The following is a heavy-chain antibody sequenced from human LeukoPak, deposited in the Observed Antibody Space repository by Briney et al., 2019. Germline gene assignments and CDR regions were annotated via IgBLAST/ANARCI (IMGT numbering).Heavy chain of an antibody. Sequence: KASETLSLTCTVFGGSISTYYWTWIRQPPGKGLEWIGYNHYTGSTNHNPSLKSRVTMSVDTSKNQFSLKLSSVTAADTAVYYCARDNDFFDYWGQGTLITVSS. V-gene: IGHV4-59*01. CDR2: NHYTGST. CDR3: ARDNDFFDY. J-gene: IGHJ4*02. CDR1: GGSISTYY.